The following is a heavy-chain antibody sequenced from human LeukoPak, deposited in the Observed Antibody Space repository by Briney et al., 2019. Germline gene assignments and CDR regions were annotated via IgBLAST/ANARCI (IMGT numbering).Heavy chain of an antibody. V-gene: IGHV4-59*12. CDR3: ARGRRFLSNFDY. CDR1: GGSMSSYY. Sequence: SETLSLTGTVSGGSMSSYYWNWLRQPPGKGLEWIGYIYYSGSTNYNPSLKSRVTISVDTSKNQFSLNLSSVTAADTAVYYCARGRRFLSNFDYWGQGTLVTVSS. CDR2: IYYSGST. J-gene: IGHJ4*02. D-gene: IGHD2-2*01.